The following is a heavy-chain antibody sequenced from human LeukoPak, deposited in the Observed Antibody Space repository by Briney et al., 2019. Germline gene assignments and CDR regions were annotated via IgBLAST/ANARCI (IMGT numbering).Heavy chain of an antibody. V-gene: IGHV3-23*01. CDR1: GFTLNNYA. CDR2: INNSGGST. Sequence: GGSLRLSCAASGFTLNNYAMSWVRQAPGKGLEWVSIINNSGGSTYYADSVKGRFTISRDLSKNTLYLQMNSLRAEDTALYYCARRYSGTNPFDYWGQGTLVTVSS. CDR3: ARRYSGTNPFDY. D-gene: IGHD1-26*01. J-gene: IGHJ4*02.